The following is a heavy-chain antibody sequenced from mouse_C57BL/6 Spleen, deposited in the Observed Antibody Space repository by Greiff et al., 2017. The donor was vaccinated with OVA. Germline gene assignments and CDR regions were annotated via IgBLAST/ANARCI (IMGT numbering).Heavy chain of an antibody. CDR3: ARGHYYGSSWVAD. D-gene: IGHD1-1*01. Sequence: QVQLQQPGAELVRPGSSVKLSCKASGYTFTSYWMHWVKQRPIQGLEWIGNIDPSDSETHYNQKFQDKATLTVDKSSSPAYRQLSSLTSEDSAVYYCARGHYYGSSWVADWGQGTLVTVSA. CDR2: IDPSDSET. CDR1: GYTFTSYW. V-gene: IGHV1-52*01. J-gene: IGHJ3*01.